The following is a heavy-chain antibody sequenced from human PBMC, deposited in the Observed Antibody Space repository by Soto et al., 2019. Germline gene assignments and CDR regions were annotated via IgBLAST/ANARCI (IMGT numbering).Heavy chain of an antibody. CDR1: GASISRDYYH. CDR3: AREDDGGDSLDV. J-gene: IGHJ6*02. D-gene: IGHD2-21*02. V-gene: IGHV4-30-4*08. CDR2: IHHIGSI. Sequence: QVQLQQSGPGLVKPSQTLSLTCTVSGASISRDYYHWTWIRQSPGKGLEWIGYIHHIGSILYNPSLKSRVTISVDTSKNQFSLHLTSVTAADTAVYFCAREDDGGDSLDVWGQGTTVTVSS.